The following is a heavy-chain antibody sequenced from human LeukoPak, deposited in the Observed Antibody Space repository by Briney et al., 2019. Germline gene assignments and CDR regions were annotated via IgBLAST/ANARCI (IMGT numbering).Heavy chain of an antibody. Sequence: ASVKVSCKTSGYSFSNYGISWVRQAPGQGLEWMGWIGGYNDDIRPSQRFRDRLTMTIDSSTSTAYMELRSLRSDDTAVYYCARTRGGVPAVPLDYWGQGTLVTVSS. V-gene: IGHV1-18*04. D-gene: IGHD2-2*01. CDR3: ARTRGGVPAVPLDY. CDR2: IGGYNDDI. J-gene: IGHJ4*02. CDR1: GYSFSNYG.